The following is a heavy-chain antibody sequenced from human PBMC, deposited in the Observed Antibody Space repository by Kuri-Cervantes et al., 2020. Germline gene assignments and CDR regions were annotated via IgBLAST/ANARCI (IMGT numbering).Heavy chain of an antibody. J-gene: IGHJ3*02. V-gene: IGHV3-23*01. Sequence: GGSLRLSCAASGFTFSTYAMTWVRQAPGKGLEWVSSITDNGGGKFYADFAKGRFTISRDNSKNTLYLQMNSLRVEDTAVYYCAKDWHYGQPRAFDIWGQGTMVTVSS. CDR1: GFTFSTYA. CDR3: AKDWHYGQPRAFDI. CDR2: ITDNGGGK. D-gene: IGHD4-17*01.